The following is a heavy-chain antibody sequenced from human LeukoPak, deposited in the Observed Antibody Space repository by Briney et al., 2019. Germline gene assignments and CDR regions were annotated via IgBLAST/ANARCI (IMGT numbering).Heavy chain of an antibody. V-gene: IGHV3-30*18. CDR3: AKDPIAVAGNNYYRMDV. D-gene: IGHD6-19*01. CDR1: GFTFSSYG. CDR2: ISYDGSNK. Sequence: GRSLRLSCAASGFTFSSYGMHWVRQAPGKGLEWVAVISYDGSNKYYGDSVKGRFTISRDNSKDTLYLQMNSLRAEDTAVFYCAKDPIAVAGNNYYRMDVWGQGTTVTVSS. J-gene: IGHJ6*02.